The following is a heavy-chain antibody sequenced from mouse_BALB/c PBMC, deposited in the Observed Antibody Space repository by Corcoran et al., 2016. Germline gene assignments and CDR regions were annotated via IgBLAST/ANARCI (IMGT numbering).Heavy chain of an antibody. CDR1: GYSITSGYY. D-gene: IGHD2-3*01. Sequence: DVQLQESGPGLVKPSQSLSLTCSVTGYSITSGYYWNWIRQFPGNKLEWMGYISYDGSNNYNPSLKNRISITRDTSKNQFFLKLNSVTTEDTATYYCARVDGYYVWFAYWGQGTLVTVSA. J-gene: IGHJ3*01. V-gene: IGHV3-6*02. CDR3: ARVDGYYVWFAY. CDR2: ISYDGSN.